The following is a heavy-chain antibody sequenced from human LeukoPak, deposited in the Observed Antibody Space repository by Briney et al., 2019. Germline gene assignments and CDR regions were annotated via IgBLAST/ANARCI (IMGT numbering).Heavy chain of an antibody. CDR3: ARDHRRGSSGMDV. J-gene: IGHJ6*04. CDR2: IIAYNGNT. D-gene: IGHD5-24*01. CDR1: GYTFTSYG. V-gene: IGHV1-18*04. Sequence: ASVKVSCKASGYTFTSYGISWVRQAPGQGLEWMGWIIAYNGNTNYAQKLQGRVTMTTDTSTSTAYMEPRSLGSDDTAVCYCARDHRRGSSGMDVWGKGTTVTVSS.